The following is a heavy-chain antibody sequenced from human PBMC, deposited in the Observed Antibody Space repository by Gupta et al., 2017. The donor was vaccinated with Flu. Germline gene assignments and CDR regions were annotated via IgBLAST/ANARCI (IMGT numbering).Heavy chain of an antibody. CDR3: ARGLNDGLSGVGLEY. J-gene: IGHJ4*02. V-gene: IGHV3-74*01. Sequence: RQAPGKGLVWVSRISGDGITTHYADSVKGRFIISRDNAKNTLYLQMNSLRVEDMAVYYCARGLNDGLSGVGLEYWGQGALVTVSS. D-gene: IGHD3-10*02. CDR2: ISGDGITT.